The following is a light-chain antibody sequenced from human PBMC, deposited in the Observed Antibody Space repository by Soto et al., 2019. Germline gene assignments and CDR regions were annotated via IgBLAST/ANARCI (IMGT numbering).Light chain of an antibody. CDR2: GAS. CDR3: QQRSL. CDR1: QDIGTY. V-gene: IGKV1-33*01. Sequence: IQMTQSPSSLSASIGDRVTITCQASQDIGTYLNWYQQKAGKAPKLLVYGASNVEAGVPSRFSRSGYGTEFTFTISSLQSEDLAPYHSQQRSLFGGGPKVEIK. J-gene: IGKJ4*01.